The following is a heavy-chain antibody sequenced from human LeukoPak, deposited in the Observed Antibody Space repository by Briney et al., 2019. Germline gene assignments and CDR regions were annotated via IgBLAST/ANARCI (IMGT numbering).Heavy chain of an antibody. CDR2: ISSSSSYI. Sequence: PGGSLRLSCAASGFTFSSYWMHWVRQAPGKGLEWVSSISSSSSYIYYADSVKGRFTISRDNAKNSLYLQMNSLRAEDTAVYYCASPREYQLLYFGYWGQGTLVTVSS. D-gene: IGHD2-2*01. CDR3: ASPREYQLLYFGY. J-gene: IGHJ4*02. V-gene: IGHV3-21*01. CDR1: GFTFSSYW.